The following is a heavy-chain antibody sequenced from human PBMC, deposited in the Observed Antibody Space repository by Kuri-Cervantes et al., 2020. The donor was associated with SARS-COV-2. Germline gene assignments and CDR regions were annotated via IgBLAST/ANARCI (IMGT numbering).Heavy chain of an antibody. CDR1: GGSVSGYY. J-gene: IGHJ6*02. Sequence: SQTLSLTCAVYGGSVSGYYWSWILQPPGKGLEWIGEINHSGSTNYNPSLKSRVTISVDKSKNQFSLKLSSVTAADTAVYYCARSQHPTSRFYYYSLDIWGQGTTVTVSS. V-gene: IGHV4-34*01. CDR3: ARSQHPTSRFYYYSLDI. CDR2: INHSGST. D-gene: IGHD2-2*01.